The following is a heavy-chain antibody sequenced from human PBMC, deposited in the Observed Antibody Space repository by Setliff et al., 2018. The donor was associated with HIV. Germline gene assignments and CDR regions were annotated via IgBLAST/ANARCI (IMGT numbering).Heavy chain of an antibody. Sequence: PGESLKISCRGFGYSFGDYWIGWVRQKPGRGLEWMGIIYPGDSDTRYSPSFQGQVTISADKSTSTAYVQWSSLKASDTAIYYCARHEGRWLPYIGDYWGQGTLVTVSS. CDR3: ARHEGRWLPYIGDY. CDR1: GYSFGDYW. V-gene: IGHV5-51*01. CDR2: IYPGDSDT. J-gene: IGHJ4*02. D-gene: IGHD5-12*01.